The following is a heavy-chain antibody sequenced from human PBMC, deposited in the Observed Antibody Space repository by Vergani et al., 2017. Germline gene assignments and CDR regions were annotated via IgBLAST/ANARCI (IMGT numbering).Heavy chain of an antibody. Sequence: EVQLVESGGGLVKPGGSLRLSCAASGFTFSNAWMSWVRQAPGKGLEWVGRIKSKTDGGTTDYAAPVKGRFTISRDDSKNTLYLQMNSLKTEDTAVYYCTRNSFLRYGDYGYFDYWGQGTLVTVSS. CDR1: GFTFSNAW. CDR3: TRNSFLRYGDYGYFDY. D-gene: IGHD4-17*01. CDR2: IKSKTDGGTT. J-gene: IGHJ4*02. V-gene: IGHV3-15*01.